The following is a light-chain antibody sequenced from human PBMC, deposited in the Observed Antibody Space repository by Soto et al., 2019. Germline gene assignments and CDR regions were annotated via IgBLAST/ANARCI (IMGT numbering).Light chain of an antibody. V-gene: IGKV3-20*01. CDR3: QQYVSSPWA. Sequence: EIVLTQSPGTLSLSPGERATLSCRASQSVSSTYLAWYQQKPGQAPRLLIYGARSRATGIPDRFSGSGSGTDFTLTISRLEPEDFAVYYCQQYVSSPWAFGQGTKVDIK. J-gene: IGKJ1*01. CDR1: QSVSSTY. CDR2: GAR.